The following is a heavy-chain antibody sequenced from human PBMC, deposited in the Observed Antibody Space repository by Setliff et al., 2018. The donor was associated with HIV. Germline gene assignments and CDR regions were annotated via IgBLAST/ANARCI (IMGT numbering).Heavy chain of an antibody. Sequence: SETRSLTCNVSGYSISSGFYWGWIRQPPGKGLEWIGNIFHSGNTDQNPSLKSRVTMSVETSENQFSLRLNSVTAADTAVYCCARRTIWGDAFDIWGRGTMVTVSS. V-gene: IGHV4-38-2*02. CDR3: ARRTIWGDAFDI. CDR2: IFHSGNT. D-gene: IGHD3-16*01. J-gene: IGHJ3*02. CDR1: GYSISSGFY.